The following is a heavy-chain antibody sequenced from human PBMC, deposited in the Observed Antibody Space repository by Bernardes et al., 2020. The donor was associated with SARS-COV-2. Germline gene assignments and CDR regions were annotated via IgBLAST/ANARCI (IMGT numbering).Heavy chain of an antibody. V-gene: IGHV3-30*03. J-gene: IGHJ4*02. CDR3: ARQNIEGYLDY. CDR2: ISYEGSKK. Sequence: GGSLRLSCAASGFSFNNYGMHWVRQAPGKGLVWVAFISYEGSKKYYLDSLKGRFTISRDYSKSTLYLQMNSLREDDTAVYYCARQNIEGYLDYWGQGTLVTVSS. D-gene: IGHD2-15*01. CDR1: GFSFNNYG.